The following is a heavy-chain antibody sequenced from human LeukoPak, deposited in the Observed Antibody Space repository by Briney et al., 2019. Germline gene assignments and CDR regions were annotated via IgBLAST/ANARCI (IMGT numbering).Heavy chain of an antibody. J-gene: IGHJ4*02. CDR3: ARGSRYRDIVVVPAAQPFDY. CDR1: GFTFSSYS. V-gene: IGHV3-48*01. Sequence: GGSLRLSCAASGFTFSSYSMNWVRQAPGKGLEWVSYISSSSSTIYYADSVKGRFTISRDNAKNSLYLQMNSLRAEDTAVYYCARGSRYRDIVVVPAAQPFDYWGQGTLVTVSS. D-gene: IGHD2-2*01. CDR2: ISSSSSTI.